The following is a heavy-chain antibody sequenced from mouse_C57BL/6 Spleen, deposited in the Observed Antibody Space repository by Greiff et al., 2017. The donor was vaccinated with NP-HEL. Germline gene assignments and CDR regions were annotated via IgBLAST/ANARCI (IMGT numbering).Heavy chain of an antibody. J-gene: IGHJ2*01. Sequence: EVKLMESGPGLVKPSQSLSLTCSVTGYSITSGYYWNWIRQFPGNKLEWMGYISYDGSNNYNPSLKNRISITRDTSKNQFFLKLNSVTTEDTATYYCARDGDGYSFDYWGQGTTLTVSS. V-gene: IGHV3-6*01. CDR1: GYSITSGYY. D-gene: IGHD2-3*01. CDR2: ISYDGSN. CDR3: ARDGDGYSFDY.